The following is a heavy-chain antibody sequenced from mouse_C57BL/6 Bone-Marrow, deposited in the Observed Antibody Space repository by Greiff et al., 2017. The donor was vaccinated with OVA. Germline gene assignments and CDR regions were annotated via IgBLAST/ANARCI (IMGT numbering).Heavy chain of an antibody. V-gene: IGHV1-69*01. CDR2: IDPSDSYT. CDR1: GYTFTSYW. D-gene: IGHD1-1*01. J-gene: IGHJ4*01. Sequence: QVQLQQPGAELVMPGASVKLSCKASGYTFTSYWMHWVKQRPGQGLEWIGEIDPSDSYTNYNHKFKGKSTLTVDKSSSTAYMQLSSLTSEDSAVYYCARRERDYGSSDVYAMDYWGQGTSVTVSS. CDR3: ARRERDYGSSDVYAMDY.